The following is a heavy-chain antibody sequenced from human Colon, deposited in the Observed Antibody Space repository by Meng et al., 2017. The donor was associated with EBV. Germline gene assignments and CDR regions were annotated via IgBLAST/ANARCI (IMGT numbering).Heavy chain of an antibody. CDR2: LNAGTGNT. J-gene: IGHJ4*02. CDR1: GYAFTKFV. CDR3: ATVKYYSGYKIDFLEMDYFDY. V-gene: IGHV1-3*01. Sequence: QVQLVQSGAEVKKPGASVRVSCKASGYAFTKFVIQWVRQAPGQRLEWMGWLNAGTGNTKYSQKFQGRVTFTRDTSATTAYMELNSLTSEDTSVYYCATVKYYSGYKIDFLEMDYFDYWGQGTLVTVAS. D-gene: IGHD5-12*01.